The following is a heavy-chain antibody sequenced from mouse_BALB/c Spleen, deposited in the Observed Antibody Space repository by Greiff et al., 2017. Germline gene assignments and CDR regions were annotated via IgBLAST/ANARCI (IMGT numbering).Heavy chain of an antibody. Sequence: EVQVVESGGGLVKPGGSLKLSCAASGFTFSSYAMSWVRQTPEKRLEWVASISSGGSTYYPDSVKGRFTISRDNARNILYLQMSSLRSEDTAMYYCARGGNWGFAYWGQGTLVTVSA. V-gene: IGHV5-6-5*01. CDR3: ARGGNWGFAY. J-gene: IGHJ3*01. CDR2: ISSGGST. D-gene: IGHD2-1*01. CDR1: GFTFSSYA.